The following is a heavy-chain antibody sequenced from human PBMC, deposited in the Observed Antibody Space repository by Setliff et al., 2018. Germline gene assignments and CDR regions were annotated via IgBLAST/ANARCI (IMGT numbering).Heavy chain of an antibody. CDR2: IRQDGTNK. CDR3: AKDASYYDILTGANYLDT. D-gene: IGHD3-9*01. J-gene: IGHJ5*02. CDR1: GFTISNYW. Sequence: GGSLRLSCVASGFTISNYWMAWVRQAPGKGLEWVADIRQDGTNKYYVDSVKGRFTISRDNSNLFLQMNNLRAEDTAFYFCAKDASYYDILTGANYLDTWGRGTLVTVSS. V-gene: IGHV3-7*03.